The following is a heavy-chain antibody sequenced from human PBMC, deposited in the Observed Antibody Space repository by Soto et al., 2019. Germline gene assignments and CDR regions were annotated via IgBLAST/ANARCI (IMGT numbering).Heavy chain of an antibody. CDR3: AREVAADGTFREDVFDI. CDR1: GGTFSNHA. V-gene: IGHV1-69*12. J-gene: IGHJ3*02. Sequence: QVHLVQSGAEVKKPGSSVKVSCKAPGGTFSNHAINWVRQAPGQGLEWMGRIIPIFTTTNYAQKFQGRVSMTAEESPTTAYMELSSLKHDDTAVYYCAREVAADGTFREDVFDIWGRGTLVTVSS. D-gene: IGHD6-13*01. CDR2: IIPIFTTT.